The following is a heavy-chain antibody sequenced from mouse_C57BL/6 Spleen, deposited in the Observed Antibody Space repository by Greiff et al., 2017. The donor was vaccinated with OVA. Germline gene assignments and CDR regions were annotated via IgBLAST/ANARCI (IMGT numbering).Heavy chain of an antibody. D-gene: IGHD2-4*01. CDR3: ARSYDYDAGFYYYAMDY. CDR2: IYPGDGDT. J-gene: IGHJ4*01. V-gene: IGHV1-82*01. CDR1: GYAFSSSW. Sequence: QVQLKESGPVLVKPGASVTISCKASGYAFSSSWLNWVKQRPGKGLEWIGRIYPGDGDTNYNGKFKGKATLTADKSSSTAYMQLSSLTSEDSAVYFCARSYDYDAGFYYYAMDYWGQGTSVTVSS.